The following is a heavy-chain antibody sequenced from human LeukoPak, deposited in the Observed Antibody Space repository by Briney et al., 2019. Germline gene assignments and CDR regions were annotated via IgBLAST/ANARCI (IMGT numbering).Heavy chain of an antibody. CDR3: AKDGLETAAGRFDY. CDR1: GFTFSSYA. Sequence: GGSLRLPCAASGFTFSSYAMSWVRQAPGKGLEWVSAIRGSGGSTHYADSVKGRFTISRDNSKNTLYLQMNSLRAEDTAVYYCAKDGLETAAGRFDYWGQGTLVTVSS. V-gene: IGHV3-23*01. D-gene: IGHD6-13*01. CDR2: IRGSGGST. J-gene: IGHJ4*02.